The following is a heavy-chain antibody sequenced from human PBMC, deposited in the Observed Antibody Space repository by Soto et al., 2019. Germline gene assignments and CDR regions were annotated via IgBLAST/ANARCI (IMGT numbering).Heavy chain of an antibody. J-gene: IGHJ6*02. V-gene: IGHV3-30-3*01. CDR2: ISFDGSNE. Sequence: QLVESGGRGVQPGRTLRLSCAASEFTFSSYAMHWVRQAPGRGLEWVALISFDGSNEYYADNVKGRFIISRDNSKNMVYLQMNGLRPDDTAIYYCARPIPRWSYHYGMDVWGQGTTVTVSS. CDR1: EFTFSSYA. CDR3: ARPIPRWSYHYGMDV. D-gene: IGHD2-15*01.